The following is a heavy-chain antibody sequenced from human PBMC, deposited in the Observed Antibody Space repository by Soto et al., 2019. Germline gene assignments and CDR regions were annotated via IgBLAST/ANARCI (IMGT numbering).Heavy chain of an antibody. J-gene: IGHJ4*02. Sequence: GGSLRLSCAAPGFTFSSYAMSWVRQAPGKGLEWVSAISGNGGSTYYADSVKGRFTISRDNSKNTLYLQMSSLRAEDTAVYYCVKPRSTMMAYYFDYWGQGTLVTVSP. CDR3: VKPRSTMMAYYFDY. CDR2: ISGNGGST. CDR1: GFTFSSYA. D-gene: IGHD3-22*01. V-gene: IGHV3-23*01.